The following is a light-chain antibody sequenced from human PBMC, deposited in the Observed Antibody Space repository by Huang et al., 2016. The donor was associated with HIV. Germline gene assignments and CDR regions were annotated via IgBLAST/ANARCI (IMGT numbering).Light chain of an antibody. Sequence: DIVMTQSPDSLPVSLGERATINCKSSQSLLYRSNNKNYLAWYQQSPGQPPKWLFYWATTRESGVPDRFSGSGSGTDFTLTISSLQAEDVAVYYCQQYYSTPYTFGQGTKLEIK. V-gene: IGKV4-1*01. CDR3: QQYYSTPYT. J-gene: IGKJ2*01. CDR2: WAT. CDR1: QSLLYRSNNKNY.